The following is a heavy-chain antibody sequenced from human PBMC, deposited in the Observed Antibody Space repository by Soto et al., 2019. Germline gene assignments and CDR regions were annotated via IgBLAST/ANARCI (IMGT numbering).Heavy chain of an antibody. CDR2: SKSKTAGGTT. CDR3: TSLYYGH. CDR1: EFTFTNAW. Sequence: SLILSYAASEFTFTNAWLRWVRQAPGRGLEWVGRSKSKTAGGTTDYAAPVQGRFTISRDESRNTLYLQMTSLKPEDTAVYYCTSLYYGHWGQGTLVTV. D-gene: IGHD4-17*01. J-gene: IGHJ4*02. V-gene: IGHV3-15*01.